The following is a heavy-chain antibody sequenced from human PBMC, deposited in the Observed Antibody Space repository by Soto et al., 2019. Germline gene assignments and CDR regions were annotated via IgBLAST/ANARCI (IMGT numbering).Heavy chain of an antibody. J-gene: IGHJ6*03. CDR3: ARVEDYGDFTAHYYYYYYMDV. CDR2: ISAYNGNI. V-gene: IGHV1-18*01. CDR1: GYTFTSYG. D-gene: IGHD4-17*01. Sequence: QVQLVQSGAEVKKPGASVKVSCKASGYTFTSYGISWVRQAPGQGLEWMGWISAYNGNINYAQKLQGRVTMTTDTSTSTAYMELRSLRSDDTAVYYCARVEDYGDFTAHYYYYYYMDVWGKGTTVTVSS.